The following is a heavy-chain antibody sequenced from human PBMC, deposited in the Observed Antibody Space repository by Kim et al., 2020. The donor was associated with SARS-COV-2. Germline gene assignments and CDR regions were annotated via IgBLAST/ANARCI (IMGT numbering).Heavy chain of an antibody. Sequence: ASVKVSCKASGYTFTGYYMHWVRQAPGQGLEWMGWINPNSGGTNYAQKFQGRVTMTRDTSINTAYMELSRLRSDDTAVYYCARGDITIFGVVIPLNWFDPWGQGTLVTVSS. CDR3: ARGDITIFGVVIPLNWFDP. CDR2: INPNSGGT. D-gene: IGHD3-3*01. CDR1: GYTFTGYY. J-gene: IGHJ5*02. V-gene: IGHV1-2*02.